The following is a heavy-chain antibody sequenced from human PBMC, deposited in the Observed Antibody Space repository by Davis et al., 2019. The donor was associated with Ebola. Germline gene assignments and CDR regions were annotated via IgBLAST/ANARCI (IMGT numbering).Heavy chain of an antibody. CDR2: LYSGGST. V-gene: IGHV3-53*01. J-gene: IGHJ4*02. CDR1: GFTVSSNY. CDR3: ARDRWAEQLILTPIDF. Sequence: GESLKISCAASGFTVSSNYMIWVRQAPGKGLEWVSLLYSGGSTYYADSVKGRFTISRDNGKNTLFLQMNSLRAEDTALYYCARDRWAEQLILTPIDFWGQGTLVTVSS. D-gene: IGHD1-26*01.